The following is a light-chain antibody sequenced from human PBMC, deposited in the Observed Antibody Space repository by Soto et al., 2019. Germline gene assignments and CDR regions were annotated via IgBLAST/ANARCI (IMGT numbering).Light chain of an antibody. CDR3: QQSYNTPLT. CDR2: VTS. CDR1: QSISSY. J-gene: IGKJ4*01. Sequence: IHMTQSPSSLSACVGYRVTITCRASQSISSYLNWYQQKPGKAPKILISVTSTLQSGVPSRFSGSASGTAFTLIISSLQTEDFATYYCQQSYNTPLTFGGGTKVDIK. V-gene: IGKV1-39*01.